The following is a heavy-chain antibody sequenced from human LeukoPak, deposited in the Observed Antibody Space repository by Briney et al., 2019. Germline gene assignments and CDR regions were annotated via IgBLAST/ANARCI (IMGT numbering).Heavy chain of an antibody. Sequence: GGSLRLSCATSGFSFSDFDMQWVRQAPGQGLEWVGFIRSDGSGTYYGDSVKGRFTISRDNSKKILHLQMNSLGPGDTAVYYCAIIPLGGRFDYWGQGTLVIVSS. CDR1: GFSFSDFD. J-gene: IGHJ4*02. CDR2: IRSDGSGT. V-gene: IGHV3-30*02. D-gene: IGHD3-10*01. CDR3: AIIPLGGRFDY.